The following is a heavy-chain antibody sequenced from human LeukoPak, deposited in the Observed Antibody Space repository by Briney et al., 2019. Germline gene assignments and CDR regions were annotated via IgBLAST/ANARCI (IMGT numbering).Heavy chain of an antibody. CDR2: IGTAGDT. Sequence: GGSLRLSCAASGFTFSSYDMHWVRHATGKGLEWVSAIGTAGDTYYPGSVKGRFTISRENAKNSLYLQMNSLRAGDTAVYYCARMAAAGTHFDYWGQGTLVTVSS. D-gene: IGHD6-13*01. CDR1: GFTFSSYD. CDR3: ARMAAAGTHFDY. V-gene: IGHV3-13*01. J-gene: IGHJ4*02.